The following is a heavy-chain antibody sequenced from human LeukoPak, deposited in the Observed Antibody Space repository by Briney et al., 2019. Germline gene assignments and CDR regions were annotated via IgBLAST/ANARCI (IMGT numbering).Heavy chain of an antibody. CDR3: ATGSVYYDFWSGSKIGSGMDV. CDR2: IYYSGST. CDR1: GGSISSGDYY. Sequence: PSETLSLTCTVSGGSISSGDYYWSWIRQPPGKGLEWIGYIYYSGSTYYNPSLKSRVTISVDTSKNQFSLKLSSVTAADTAVYYCATGSVYYDFWSGSKIGSGMDVWGQGTTVTVSS. J-gene: IGHJ6*02. V-gene: IGHV4-30-4*01. D-gene: IGHD3-3*01.